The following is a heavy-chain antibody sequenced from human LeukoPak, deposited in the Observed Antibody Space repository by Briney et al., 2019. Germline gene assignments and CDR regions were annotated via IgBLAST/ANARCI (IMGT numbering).Heavy chain of an antibody. CDR2: INQGGSEK. CDR3: ARDTSGYYSG. J-gene: IGHJ4*02. Sequence: GGSLRLSCAAAGFDFHDHYMSWVRQAPGKGLEWVANINQGGSEKNYVDSVKGRFTISRDDTRNSLYLQMNSLRADDTAVYYCARDTSGYYSGWGQGTLVTVSS. D-gene: IGHD3-22*01. V-gene: IGHV3-7*01. CDR1: GFDFHDHY.